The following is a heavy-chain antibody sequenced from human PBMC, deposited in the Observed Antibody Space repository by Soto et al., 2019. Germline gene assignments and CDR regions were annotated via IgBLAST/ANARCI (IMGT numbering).Heavy chain of an antibody. Sequence: ASVKVSCKASENTFSTYLVHWVRQVHGQGLEWMGWHNGYNGQTEYSQKFQGRVTITRDTSAKTAYLELRSLTSEDTAVYYCAGPHDRAGLGTWGQGT. J-gene: IGHJ5*02. CDR3: AGPHDRAGLGT. CDR2: HNGYNGQT. D-gene: IGHD1-1*01. V-gene: IGHV1-3*01. CDR1: ENTFSTYL.